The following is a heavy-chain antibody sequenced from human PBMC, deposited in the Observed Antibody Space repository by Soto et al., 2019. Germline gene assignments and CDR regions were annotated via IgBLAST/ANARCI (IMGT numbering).Heavy chain of an antibody. J-gene: IGHJ6*02. Sequence: ESGPTLVNPTETLTLTCTVSGFSLTTGKMGVSWIRQPPGKALEWLAHIFSDNERSYSTSLQGRPTISKDTSGSQVVLSMTNVDPVDTATYYCARMKVDSYQFYYAMDVWGQGTTVTVSS. D-gene: IGHD3-9*01. V-gene: IGHV2-26*01. CDR2: IFSDNER. CDR1: GFSLTTGKMG. CDR3: ARMKVDSYQFYYAMDV.